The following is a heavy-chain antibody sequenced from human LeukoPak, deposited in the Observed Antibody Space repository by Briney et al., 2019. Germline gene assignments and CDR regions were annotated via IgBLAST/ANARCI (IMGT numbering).Heavy chain of an antibody. CDR2: IYSSGST. CDR3: ARQGGDASDI. Sequence: SETLSLTCTVSGGSISSYYWSWIRRPPGQGLEWIGYIYSSGSTNYNPSLKSRVTISVDTSKTQFSLKLSSVTAADTAVYYCARQGGDASDIWGQGTMVTVSS. V-gene: IGHV4-59*08. J-gene: IGHJ3*02. CDR1: GGSISSYY.